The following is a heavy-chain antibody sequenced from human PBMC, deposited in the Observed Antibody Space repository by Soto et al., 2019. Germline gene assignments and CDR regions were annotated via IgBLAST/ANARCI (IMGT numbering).Heavy chain of an antibody. Sequence: EVQLVQSGGGLVQPGGSLRLSCAASGFAFSSYWLHWVRQAPGKGLMVVARITYDGTDTAYATSVTGRFTISRDNANNMVYLQRDSLKAEDTAVYYCARDGGYGTPFDYWGQGALVTVSS. J-gene: IGHJ4*02. CDR3: ARDGGYGTPFDY. V-gene: IGHV3-74*01. CDR2: ITYDGTDT. CDR1: GFAFSSYW. D-gene: IGHD5-12*01.